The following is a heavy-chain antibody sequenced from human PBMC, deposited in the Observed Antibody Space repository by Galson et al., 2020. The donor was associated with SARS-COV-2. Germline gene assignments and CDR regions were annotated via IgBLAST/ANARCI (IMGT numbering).Heavy chain of an antibody. Sequence: GGSLRLSCKGSGYSFTSYWIGWVRQMPGKGLEWMGIIYPGDSDTRYSPSFQGQVTISADKSISTAYLQWSSLKASDTAMYYCASRHILTDAFDIWGQGTMVTVSS. CDR3: ASRHILTDAFDI. CDR1: GYSFTSYW. D-gene: IGHD3-9*01. J-gene: IGHJ3*02. V-gene: IGHV5-51*01. CDR2: IYPGDSDT.